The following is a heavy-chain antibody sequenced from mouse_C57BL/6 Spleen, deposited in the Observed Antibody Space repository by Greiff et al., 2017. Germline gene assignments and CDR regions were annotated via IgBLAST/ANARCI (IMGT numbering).Heavy chain of an antibody. V-gene: IGHV7-3*01. CDR3: ARSAYLELLDY. J-gene: IGHJ4*01. CDR2: IRNKANGYTT. CDR1: GFTFTDYY. D-gene: IGHD5-1*01. Sequence: EVKLVESGGGLVQPGGSLSLSCAASGFTFTDYYMSWVRQPPGKALEWLGFIRNKANGYTTEYSAYVKGRFTISSDTPPSILSLQMHALTAEDRATCYCARSAYLELLDYWGQGTSVTVSS.